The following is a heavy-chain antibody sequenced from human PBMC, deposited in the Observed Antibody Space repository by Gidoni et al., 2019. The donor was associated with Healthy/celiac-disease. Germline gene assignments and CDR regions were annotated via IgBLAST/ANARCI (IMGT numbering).Heavy chain of an antibody. Sequence: QVQLQQLGAGLLKPSETLSLTCAVYGGSFSGYYWSWIRQPPGKGLEWIGEINHSGRTNYNPYLNSRVTISVDTSKNQLSLKLSSVTAADTAVYYCARVGWLRYFDYWGQGTLVTVSS. CDR3: ARVGWLRYFDY. V-gene: IGHV4-34*01. J-gene: IGHJ4*02. CDR1: GGSFSGYY. D-gene: IGHD5-12*01. CDR2: INHSGRT.